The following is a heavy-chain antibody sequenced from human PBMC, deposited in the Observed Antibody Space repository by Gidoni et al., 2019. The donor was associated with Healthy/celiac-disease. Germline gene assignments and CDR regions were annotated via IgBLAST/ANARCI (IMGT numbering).Heavy chain of an antibody. Sequence: QVQLQESGPGLVKPSETLSLTCTVSGGSIRSYYWSWIRQPPGKGLEWIGYIYYSGSTNYNPPLKSRVTISVDTSKNQFSLKLSSVTAADTAVYYCARAAPVRPLYYYGMDVWGQGTTVTVSS. CDR3: ARAAPVRPLYYYGMDV. V-gene: IGHV4-59*01. CDR2: IYYSGST. J-gene: IGHJ6*02. CDR1: GGSIRSYY.